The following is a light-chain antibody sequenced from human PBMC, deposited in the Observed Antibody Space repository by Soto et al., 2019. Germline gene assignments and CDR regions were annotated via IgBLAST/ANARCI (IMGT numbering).Light chain of an antibody. CDR3: QQFNNYPHEIT. CDR1: QGISSA. CDR2: DAS. Sequence: AIQLTQSPSSLSASVGDRVTITCRASQGISSALAWYQQKPGKAPKLLIYDASSLESGVPSRFSGSGSGTDFTLTISSLQPEDFATYYCQQFNNYPHEITFGQGTRWRL. V-gene: IGKV1D-13*01. J-gene: IGKJ5*01.